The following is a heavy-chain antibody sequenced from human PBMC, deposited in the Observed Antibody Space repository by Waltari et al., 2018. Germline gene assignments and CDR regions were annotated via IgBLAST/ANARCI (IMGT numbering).Heavy chain of an antibody. J-gene: IGHJ6*03. CDR2: IYTSGST. D-gene: IGHD2-2*01. CDR3: ARLRVVVPTAMVGDYYYYMDV. V-gene: IGHV4-4*07. Sequence: QVQLQESGPGLVKPSETLSLTCTVSGGSISSYYWSWIRQPAGTGLEWIGRIYTSGSTNYNPSLKSRVTMSVDTSKNQFSLKLSSVTAADTAVYYCARLRVVVPTAMVGDYYYYMDVWGKGTTVTVSS. CDR1: GGSISSYY.